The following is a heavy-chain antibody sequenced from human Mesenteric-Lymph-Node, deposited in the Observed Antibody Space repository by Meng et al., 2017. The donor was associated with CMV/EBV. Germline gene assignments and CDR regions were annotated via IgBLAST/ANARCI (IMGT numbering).Heavy chain of an antibody. J-gene: IGHJ3*02. Sequence: GESLKISCAASRFTFSSSAMTWVRQAPGRGLEWVSTINTNGNTYYADSVKGRFTVSRDNAKNTVHLQMNSLRAEDTAVYYCARSSGSYSFNAFDIWGQGTMVTVSS. CDR1: RFTFSSSA. V-gene: IGHV3-23*01. CDR2: INTNGNT. CDR3: ARSSGSYSFNAFDI. D-gene: IGHD1-26*01.